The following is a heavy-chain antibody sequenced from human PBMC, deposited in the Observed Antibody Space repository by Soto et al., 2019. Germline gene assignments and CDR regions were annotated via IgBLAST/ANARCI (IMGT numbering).Heavy chain of an antibody. V-gene: IGHV4-34*01. J-gene: IGHJ4*02. CDR2: INHSGST. CDR1: GGSFSGYY. Sequence: QVQLQQWGAGLLKPSETLSLTCAVYGGSFSGYYWSWIRQPPGKGLEWIGEINHSGSTNYNPSLKSRVHISVDTSKNQFSLKLSSVTAADTAVYYCARVRSGYYLYWGQGTLVTVSS. D-gene: IGHD3-22*01. CDR3: ARVRSGYYLY.